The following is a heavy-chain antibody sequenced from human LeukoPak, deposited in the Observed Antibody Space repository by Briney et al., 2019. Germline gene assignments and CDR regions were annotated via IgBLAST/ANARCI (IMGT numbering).Heavy chain of an antibody. V-gene: IGHV4-39*07. CDR2: GDYSGGT. CDR3: AGERGEEYSSGWYKRNYFDN. J-gene: IGHJ4*02. CDR1: GDSFSSVTDY. D-gene: IGHD6-19*01. Sequence: SSETLSLTCTVSGDSFSSVTDYWAWIRQPPGKGLEWIASGDYSGGTYYNPSLESRVAISADMSKNQFSLKLTSVTGADTAVYYCAGERGEEYSSGWYKRNYFDNWGQGIRVTVSS.